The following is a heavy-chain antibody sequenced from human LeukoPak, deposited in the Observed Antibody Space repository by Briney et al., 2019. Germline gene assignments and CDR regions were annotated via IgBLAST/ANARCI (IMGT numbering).Heavy chain of an antibody. CDR1: GGSISSYY. J-gene: IGHJ2*01. CDR3: ARHTNSADSSGWYDHRRYFDL. V-gene: IGHV4-59*04. CDR2: IYYSGST. D-gene: IGHD6-19*01. Sequence: TSETLSLTCSVSGGSISSYYWSWIRQPPGRGLEWIGSIYYSGSTYYSPSLKSRLTMSVDTSKNQFSLKLSSVIAADTAVYYCARHTNSADSSGWYDHRRYFDLWGRGTLVAVSS.